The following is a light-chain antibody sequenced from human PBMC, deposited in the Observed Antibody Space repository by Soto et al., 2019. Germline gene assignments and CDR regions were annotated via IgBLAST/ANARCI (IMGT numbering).Light chain of an antibody. V-gene: IGKV3-15*01. Sequence: EIVMTQSPATLSVSPGERATLSCRASQSFRGLLAWYQQKPGQAPRLLIYGASTRATGIPARFSGSGSATEFTLTISSLQSGDFAVYYCQQYNIWPPWTFGQGTKVDIK. CDR2: GAS. CDR1: QSFRGL. J-gene: IGKJ1*01. CDR3: QQYNIWPPWT.